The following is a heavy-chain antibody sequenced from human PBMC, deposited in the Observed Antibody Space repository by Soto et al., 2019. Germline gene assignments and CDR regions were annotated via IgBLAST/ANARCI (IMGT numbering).Heavy chain of an antibody. CDR3: ASPGIAVAGPQPFDY. CDR2: IIPILGIA. V-gene: IGHV1-69*02. J-gene: IGHJ4*02. CDR1: GGTFSSYT. D-gene: IGHD6-19*01. Sequence: QVQLVQSGAEVKKPGSSVKVSCKASGGTFSSYTISWVRQAPGQGLEWMGRIIPILGIANYAQKFQGRVTITADKSTSTAYMELSSLRSEDTAVYYCASPGIAVAGPQPFDYWGQGTLVTVSS.